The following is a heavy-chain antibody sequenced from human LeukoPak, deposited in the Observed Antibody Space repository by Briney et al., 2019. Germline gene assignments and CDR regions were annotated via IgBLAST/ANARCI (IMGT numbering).Heavy chain of an antibody. Sequence: SETLSLTCTVSGGSISSSSYYWGWIRQPPGKGLEWIGSIYYSGSTNYNPSLKSRVTISVDTSKNQFSLKLSSVTAADTAVYYCARATYYYGSGSYFPFDYWGQGTLVTVSS. CDR3: ARATYYYGSGSYFPFDY. CDR2: IYYSGST. V-gene: IGHV4-39*07. J-gene: IGHJ4*02. D-gene: IGHD3-10*01. CDR1: GGSISSSSYY.